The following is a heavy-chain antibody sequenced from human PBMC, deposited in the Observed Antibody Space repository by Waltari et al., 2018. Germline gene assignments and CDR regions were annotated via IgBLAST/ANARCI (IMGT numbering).Heavy chain of an antibody. CDR2: IIPILGIA. D-gene: IGHD2-15*01. CDR1: GGTFSSYA. J-gene: IGHJ4*02. Sequence: QVQLVQSGAEVKKPGSSVKVSCKASGGTFSSYAISWVRQAPGQGLEWMGGIIPILGIANDAQKFQGRVTITADKSTSTAYMELSSLRSDDTAVYYCAREGGIPLGGFDYWGQGTLVTVSS. CDR3: AREGGIPLGGFDY. V-gene: IGHV1-69*10.